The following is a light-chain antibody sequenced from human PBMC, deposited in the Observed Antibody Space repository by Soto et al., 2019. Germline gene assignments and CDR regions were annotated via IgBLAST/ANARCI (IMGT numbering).Light chain of an antibody. CDR1: SPDL. CDR2: EDT. V-gene: IGLV2-14*02. Sequence: QSALTQPASVSGSPGQSITISCTGSPDLVSWYQQHPGSAPKLLIDEDTKRPSAVSERFSGSRSGNTASLTISGLQADDEADYYCSSYTSTTTWVFGGGTKLTVL. J-gene: IGLJ3*02. CDR3: SSYTSTTTWV.